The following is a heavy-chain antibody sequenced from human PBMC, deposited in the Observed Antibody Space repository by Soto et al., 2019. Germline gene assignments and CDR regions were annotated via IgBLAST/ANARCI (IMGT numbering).Heavy chain of an antibody. J-gene: IGHJ4*02. CDR1: GFTFSSYG. Sequence: QVQLVESGGGVVQPGRSLRLSCEASGFTFSSYGMHWVRQAPGKGLEWVAVIWGDGSNKIYADSVKGRFTISRDNSKNTLYLQMNSLRAEDTAVYYCATDPGSSPFEYWGQGTLVTVSS. CDR3: ATDPGSSPFEY. CDR2: IWGDGSNK. V-gene: IGHV3-33*01.